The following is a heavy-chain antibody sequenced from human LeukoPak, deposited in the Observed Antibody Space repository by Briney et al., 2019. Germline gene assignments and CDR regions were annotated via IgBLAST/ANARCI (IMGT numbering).Heavy chain of an antibody. D-gene: IGHD2-21*02. Sequence: PGGSLRLSCAASGFNFSDSRMTRVRQAPGTGLEWVANVNKEGTEKHFLDSVEGRFTISRDNAKKSLYLQMSSLRPEDTAVYFCVRGDWYFESWGQGTLVTVSS. CDR2: VNKEGTEK. J-gene: IGHJ4*02. CDR1: GFNFSDSR. CDR3: VRGDWYFES. V-gene: IGHV3-7*04.